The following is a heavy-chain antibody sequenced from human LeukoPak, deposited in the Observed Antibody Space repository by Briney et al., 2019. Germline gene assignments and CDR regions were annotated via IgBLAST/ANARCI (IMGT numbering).Heavy chain of an antibody. Sequence: PGGSLRLSCAASGFTFSSYAMHWVRQAPGKGLEWVAVISYDGTNKYYADSVKGRFTISRDNSKNTLYLQMNSLRAEDTAVYYCAREYRYYYDSSGPENYWGQGTLVTVSS. J-gene: IGHJ4*02. CDR1: GFTFSSYA. D-gene: IGHD3-22*01. CDR2: ISYDGTNK. CDR3: AREYRYYYDSSGPENY. V-gene: IGHV3-30-3*01.